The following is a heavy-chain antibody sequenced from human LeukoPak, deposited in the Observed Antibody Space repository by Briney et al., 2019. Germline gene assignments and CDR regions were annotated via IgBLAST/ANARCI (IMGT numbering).Heavy chain of an antibody. CDR2: INHSGST. CDR3: ARGGPSYYDILTCYLYYFDY. J-gene: IGHJ4*02. V-gene: IGHV4-34*01. Sequence: SETLSLTCAVYGGSFSGYYWSWIRQPPGKGLEWIGEINHSGSTNYNPSLKSRVTISVDTSKNQFSLKLSSVTAADTAVYYCARGGPSYYDILTCYLYYFDYWGQGTLVTVSS. D-gene: IGHD3-9*01. CDR1: GGSFSGYY.